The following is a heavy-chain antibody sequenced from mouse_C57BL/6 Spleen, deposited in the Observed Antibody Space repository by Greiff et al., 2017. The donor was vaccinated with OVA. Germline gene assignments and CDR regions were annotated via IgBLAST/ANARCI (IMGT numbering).Heavy chain of an antibody. V-gene: IGHV5-6*01. D-gene: IGHD4-1*01. CDR1: GFTFSSYG. CDR3: ARQGAGTENYFDY. J-gene: IGHJ2*01. Sequence: EVKVVESGGDLVKPGGSLKLSCAASGFTFSSYGMSWVRQTPDKRLEWVVTISSGGSYTYYPDSVKGRFTISRDNAKNTLYLQMSSLKSEDTAMYYCARQGAGTENYFDYWGQGTTLTVSS. CDR2: ISSGGSYT.